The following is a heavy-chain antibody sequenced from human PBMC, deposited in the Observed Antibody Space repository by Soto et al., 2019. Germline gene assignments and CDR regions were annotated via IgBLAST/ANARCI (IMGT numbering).Heavy chain of an antibody. D-gene: IGHD3-10*02. CDR1: GCSIRSSGYY. Sequence: PSETLSLTCTFSGCSIRSSGYYWGWIRQPPGKGLEWIGSVHYSESTKYNPSLESRVTFSVDTSKNQFSLQLSYVTAADTAVYYCASTTFFDNWGQGTLVTVSS. CDR2: VHYSEST. CDR3: ASTTFFDN. V-gene: IGHV4-39*01. J-gene: IGHJ4*02.